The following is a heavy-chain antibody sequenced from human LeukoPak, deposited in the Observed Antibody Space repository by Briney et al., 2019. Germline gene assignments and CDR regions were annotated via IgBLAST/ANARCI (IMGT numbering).Heavy chain of an antibody. V-gene: IGHV1-2*02. Sequence: GASVKVSYKASGYTLTGYYMHWVRQAPGQGLEWMGWINPNSGGTNYAQKFQGRVTMTRDTSISTAYMELSRLRSDDTAVYYCARVDIVSYGMDVWGQGTTVTVSS. CDR3: ARVDIVSYGMDV. CDR1: GYTLTGYY. CDR2: INPNSGGT. J-gene: IGHJ6*02. D-gene: IGHD5-12*01.